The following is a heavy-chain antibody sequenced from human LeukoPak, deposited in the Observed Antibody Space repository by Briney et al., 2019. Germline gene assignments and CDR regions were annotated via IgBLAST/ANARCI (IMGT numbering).Heavy chain of an antibody. V-gene: IGHV4-4*02. D-gene: IGHD6-19*01. Sequence: SGTLSLTCAVSGGPISSSNRWSWVRQPPEKGLEWIGEIYHSGSTNYNPSLKSRVTISVDKSKNQFSLKLTSVTAADTAAYYCARQGDSGWYYFDYWGQGTLVTVSS. J-gene: IGHJ4*02. CDR3: ARQGDSGWYYFDY. CDR1: GGPISSSNR. CDR2: IYHSGST.